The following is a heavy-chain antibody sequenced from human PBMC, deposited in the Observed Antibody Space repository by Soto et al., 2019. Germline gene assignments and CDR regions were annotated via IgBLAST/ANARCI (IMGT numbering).Heavy chain of an antibody. V-gene: IGHV3-48*02. CDR2: ISSSSSTI. CDR1: GFTFSCYS. CDR3: ARDNPPGDYYDSSGYYFPISDY. Sequence: PGGALRLSCAAAGFTFSCYSMNLVRQAPGEGLEWVSYISSSSSTIYYADSVKGRFTISRDNAKNSLYLQMNSLRDEDTAVYYCARDNPPGDYYDSSGYYFPISDYWGQGTLVTVSS. D-gene: IGHD3-22*01. J-gene: IGHJ4*02.